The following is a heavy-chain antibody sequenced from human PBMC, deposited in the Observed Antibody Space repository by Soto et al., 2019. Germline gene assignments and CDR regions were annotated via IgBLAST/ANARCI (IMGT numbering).Heavy chain of an antibody. J-gene: IGHJ6*02. V-gene: IGHV1-69*01. Sequence: QVQLVQSGAEVKKAGSSVKVSCKVSGGTFSSYFINWVRQAPGQGLEWVGGIILVFGSASFAEKCQARVTITADESTSTAYMELSSLRSDDTAVYYCARETPSAAAAYIFYGLDVWGQGTTVTVPS. CDR3: ARETPSAAAAYIFYGLDV. CDR2: IILVFGSA. D-gene: IGHD6-13*01. CDR1: GGTFSSYF.